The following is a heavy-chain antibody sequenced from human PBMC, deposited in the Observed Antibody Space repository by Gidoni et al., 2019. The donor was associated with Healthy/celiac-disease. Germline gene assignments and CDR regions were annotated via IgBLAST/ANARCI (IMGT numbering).Heavy chain of an antibody. Sequence: QVQLVQSGAEVKKPGASVKVSCKASGYTFTSSDINWVRQATGQGLEWMGWMNPNSGNTGYAQKFQGRVTMTRNTSISTAYMELSSLRSEDTAVYYCARGRDVVVVAATHYYFDYWGQGTLVTVSS. D-gene: IGHD2-15*01. J-gene: IGHJ4*02. CDR2: MNPNSGNT. V-gene: IGHV1-8*01. CDR1: GYTFTSSD. CDR3: ARGRDVVVVAATHYYFDY.